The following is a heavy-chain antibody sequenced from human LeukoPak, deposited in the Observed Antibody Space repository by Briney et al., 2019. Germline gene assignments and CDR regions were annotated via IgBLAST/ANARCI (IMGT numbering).Heavy chain of an antibody. CDR1: GGSFSGYY. J-gene: IGHJ4*02. Sequence: PSETLSLTCAVYGGSFSGYYWSWIRQPPGKGLEWIGEINHSGSTNYNPSLKSRVTISVDTSKNQFSLKLSSVTAADTAVYYCASGYPADGRLDYWGQGTLVTVSS. D-gene: IGHD2-2*02. CDR3: ASGYPADGRLDY. V-gene: IGHV4-34*01. CDR2: INHSGST.